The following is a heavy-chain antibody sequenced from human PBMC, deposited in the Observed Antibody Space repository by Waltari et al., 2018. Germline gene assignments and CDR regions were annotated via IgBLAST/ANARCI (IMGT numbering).Heavy chain of an antibody. Sequence: QVQLQESGPGLVKPSETLSLTCTVSGGSISSYYWSWIRQPPGKGLEWIGYIYYSGRTNYNPSLKSRVTISVDTSKNQFSLKLSSVTAADTAVYYCARGSSLDYWGQGTLVTVSS. D-gene: IGHD6-13*01. CDR1: GGSISSYY. CDR3: ARGSSLDY. V-gene: IGHV4-59*01. J-gene: IGHJ4*02. CDR2: IYYSGRT.